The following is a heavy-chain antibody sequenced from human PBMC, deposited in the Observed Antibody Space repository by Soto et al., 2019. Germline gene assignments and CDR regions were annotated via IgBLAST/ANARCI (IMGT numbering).Heavy chain of an antibody. Sequence: QVQLQQWGAGLLKPSETLSLTCAVYGGSFSGYSWTWIRQPPGTGLEWVGEINHSGSTNYNPSLKSRVNISVDPSMNPFSLKLTSVTAADTAAYYWARDKSTGLFDYWGQGTLVTVSS. D-gene: IGHD2-8*02. CDR3: ARDKSTGLFDY. J-gene: IGHJ4*02. CDR1: GGSFSGYS. V-gene: IGHV4-34*01. CDR2: INHSGST.